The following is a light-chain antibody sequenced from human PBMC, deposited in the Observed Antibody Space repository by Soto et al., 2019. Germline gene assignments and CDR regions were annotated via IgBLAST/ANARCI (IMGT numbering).Light chain of an antibody. CDR1: QSVSTN. Sequence: EIVMTQSPVTLSVSPGERATLSCRASQSVSTNLAWYQQKPGQAPRLLIYGASTRATGIPARFSGSGSGTEFTLTISSLQPEDFATYYCQQLNSYPQTFGQGTRWIS. CDR2: GAS. CDR3: QQLNSYPQT. V-gene: IGKV3-15*01. J-gene: IGKJ1*01.